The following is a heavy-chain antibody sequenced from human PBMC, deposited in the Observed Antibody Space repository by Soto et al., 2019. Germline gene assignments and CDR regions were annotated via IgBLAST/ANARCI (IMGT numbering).Heavy chain of an antibody. J-gene: IGHJ6*02. CDR3: ARDRGVNYYGMDV. Sequence: PSETLSLTCTVSGGSISSYYWSWIRQPPGKGLEWIGYIYYSGSTNYNPSLKSRVTISVDTSRNQFSLKLSSVTAADTAVYYCARDRGVNYYGMDVWGPGTTVTVSS. CDR2: IYYSGST. CDR1: GGSISSYY. D-gene: IGHD3-16*01. V-gene: IGHV4-59*01.